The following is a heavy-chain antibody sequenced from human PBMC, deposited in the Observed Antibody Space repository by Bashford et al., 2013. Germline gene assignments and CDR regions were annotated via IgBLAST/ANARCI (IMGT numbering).Heavy chain of an antibody. D-gene: IGHD6-19*01. CDR2: INPSGGST. Sequence: WVRQAPGQGLEWMGIINPSGGSTSYAQKFQGRVTMTRDTSTSTVYMELSSLRSEDTAVYYCAREVVAGPIDAFDIWGQGTMVTVSS. J-gene: IGHJ3*02. CDR3: AREVVAGPIDAFDI. V-gene: IGHV1-46*01.